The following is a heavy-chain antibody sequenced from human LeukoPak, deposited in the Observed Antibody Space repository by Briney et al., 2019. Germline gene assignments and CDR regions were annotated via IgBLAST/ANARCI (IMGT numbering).Heavy chain of an antibody. J-gene: IGHJ5*02. V-gene: IGHV3-23*01. D-gene: IGHD2-8*01. Sequence: GGSLRLSCAASGFTFSTYAMSWVRQAPGKGLEWVSAISGSGGSTFYADSVRGRFTISRDNSKNTLYLQMNSLRAEDTAVYYCAKSLGDIVLMIEDWFDPWGQGTLVTVSS. CDR2: ISGSGGST. CDR1: GFTFSTYA. CDR3: AKSLGDIVLMIEDWFDP.